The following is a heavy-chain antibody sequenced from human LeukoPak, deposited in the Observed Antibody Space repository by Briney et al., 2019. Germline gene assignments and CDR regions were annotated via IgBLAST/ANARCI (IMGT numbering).Heavy chain of an antibody. CDR2: MNPNSGNT. CDR3: ARGGNVDDYGDQRPYDWFDP. J-gene: IGHJ5*02. D-gene: IGHD4-17*01. V-gene: IGHV1-8*03. Sequence: ASVKVSCKASGYTFTSYDINWVRQATGQGLEWMGWMNPNSGNTGYAQRFQGRVTITRNTSISTAYMELSSLRSEDTAVYYCARGGNVDDYGDQRPYDWFDPWGQGTLVTFSS. CDR1: GYTFTSYD.